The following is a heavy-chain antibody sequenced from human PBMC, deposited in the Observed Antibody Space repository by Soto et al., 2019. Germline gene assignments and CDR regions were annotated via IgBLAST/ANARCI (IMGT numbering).Heavy chain of an antibody. CDR2: ISYDGSNK. J-gene: IGHJ4*02. CDR3: ARDFSMVVVAPGY. Sequence: QVQLVESGGGVVQPGRSLRLSCVASGFTFTSYAMHWVRQAPGKGLEWVAVISYDGSNKYYADSVKGRFTISRDNSKDTVYLPMNSLRAEDTAVYYCARDFSMVVVAPGYWGQGTLVTVSS. CDR1: GFTFTSYA. V-gene: IGHV3-30-3*01. D-gene: IGHD2-15*01.